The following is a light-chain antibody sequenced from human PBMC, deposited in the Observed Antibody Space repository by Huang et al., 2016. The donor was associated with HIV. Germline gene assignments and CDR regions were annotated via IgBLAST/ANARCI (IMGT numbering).Light chain of an antibody. V-gene: IGKV3-20*01. CDR2: GTS. CDR1: QSVSNYY. CDR3: QQYGTSPWT. Sequence: EIVLTQSPDTLSLSPGERATLSCRASQSVSNYYLAWHQHKPGHTPRLIIYGTSSRATGSPDRFSGSGSGTDFTLTISRLEPEDFAVYYCQQYGTSPWTFGQGTKVEIK. J-gene: IGKJ1*01.